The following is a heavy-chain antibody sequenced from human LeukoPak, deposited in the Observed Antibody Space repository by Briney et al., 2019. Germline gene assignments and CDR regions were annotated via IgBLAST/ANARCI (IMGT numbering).Heavy chain of an antibody. Sequence: ASVKVSCKASGYTFNTYGISWVRQAPGQGLEWMGWISTYDGNTNYAQNLQGRVTMTTDTSTRTAYMELRSLRSGDTALYYCASKGAGHCYDASCMGSFDLWGQGTTVAVSS. J-gene: IGHJ3*01. V-gene: IGHV1-18*01. CDR3: ASKGAGHCYDASCMGSFDL. CDR1: GYTFNTYG. CDR2: ISTYDGNT. D-gene: IGHD2-15*01.